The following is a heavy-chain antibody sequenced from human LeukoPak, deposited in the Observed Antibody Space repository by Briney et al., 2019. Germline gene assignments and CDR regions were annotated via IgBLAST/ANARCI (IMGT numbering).Heavy chain of an antibody. Sequence: ASVKVSCKASGYTFTGYYMHWVRQAPGQGLEWMGWINPNSGGTNYAQKFQGWVTMTRDTSISTAYMELSRLRSDDTAVYYCARARRVGGYYYYGMDVWGQGTTVTVSS. CDR2: INPNSGGT. V-gene: IGHV1-2*04. J-gene: IGHJ6*02. CDR3: ARARRVGGYYYYGMDV. D-gene: IGHD3-10*01. CDR1: GYTFTGYY.